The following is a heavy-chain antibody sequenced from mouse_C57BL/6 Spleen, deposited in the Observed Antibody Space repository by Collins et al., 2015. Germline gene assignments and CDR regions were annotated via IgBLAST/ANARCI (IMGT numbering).Heavy chain of an antibody. CDR2: INPNNGGT. CDR1: GYTFTDYY. Sequence: EVQLQQSGPELVKPGASVKISCKASGYTFTDYYMNWVKQSHGKSLEWIGDINPNNGGTSYNQKFKGKATLTVDKSSSTAYMELRSLTSEDSAVYYCAREVDSNSLVDYWGQGTSVTVSS. J-gene: IGHJ4*01. D-gene: IGHD2-5*01. V-gene: IGHV1-26*01. CDR3: AREVDSNSLVDY.